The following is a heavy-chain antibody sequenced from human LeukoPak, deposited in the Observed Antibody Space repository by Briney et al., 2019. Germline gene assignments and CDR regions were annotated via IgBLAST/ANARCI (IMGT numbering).Heavy chain of an antibody. CDR3: ARGETYYYDSSGYSFDH. V-gene: IGHV1-18*01. J-gene: IGHJ4*02. D-gene: IGHD3-22*01. CDR2: ISAYNGNT. CDR1: GDTFTSHG. Sequence: GASVTVSCKASGDTFTSHGSSWVRQAPGQGLEWMGWISAYNGNTNYAQKLQGRVTMTTDTSTSTAYMELRSLRSDDTAVYYCARGETYYYDSSGYSFDHLGQGTLVTVSS.